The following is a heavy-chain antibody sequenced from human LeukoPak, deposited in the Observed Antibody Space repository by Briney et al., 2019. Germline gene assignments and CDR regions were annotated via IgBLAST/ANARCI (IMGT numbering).Heavy chain of an antibody. Sequence: GGSLRLSCAASGFTVSSNYMSWVRQAPGKGLEWVSVIYSGGSTYYADSVKGRFTISRDNSKNTLYLQMNSLRAEDTAVYYCARESDTAIGIDYWGQGTLVTVSS. D-gene: IGHD5-18*01. CDR2: IYSGGST. V-gene: IGHV3-53*01. CDR1: GFTVSSNY. J-gene: IGHJ4*02. CDR3: ARESDTAIGIDY.